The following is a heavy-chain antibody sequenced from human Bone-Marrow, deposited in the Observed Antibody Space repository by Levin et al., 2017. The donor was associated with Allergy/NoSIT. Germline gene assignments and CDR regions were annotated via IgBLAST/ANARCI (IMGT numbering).Heavy chain of an antibody. CDR3: VKQPPDSSSWSFADY. J-gene: IGHJ4*02. D-gene: IGHD6-13*01. CDR2: ISSNGGST. Sequence: GGSLRLSCSASGFTFSSYAMHWVRQAPGKGLEYVSAISSNGGSTYYADSVKGRFTISRDNSKNTLYLQMSSLRAEDTAVYYCVKQPPDSSSWSFADYWGQGTLVTVSS. V-gene: IGHV3-64D*06. CDR1: GFTFSSYA.